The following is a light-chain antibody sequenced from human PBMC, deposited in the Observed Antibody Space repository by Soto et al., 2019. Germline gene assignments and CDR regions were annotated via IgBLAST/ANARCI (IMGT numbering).Light chain of an antibody. V-gene: IGKV3-15*01. CDR3: QQYNNWPLT. CDR1: QSVSSN. CDR2: GAS. J-gene: IGKJ4*01. Sequence: EIVLTQSPATLSVSPGERATLSCRASQSVSSNLAWYQQKPVQATRLLIYGASTRATVIPARFSGSGSGTEFTLAISSLQSEDFAVYYCQQYNNWPLTFGGGTKVEIK.